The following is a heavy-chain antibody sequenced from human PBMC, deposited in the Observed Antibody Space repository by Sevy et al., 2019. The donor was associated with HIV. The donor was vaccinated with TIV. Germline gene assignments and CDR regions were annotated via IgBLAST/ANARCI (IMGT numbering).Heavy chain of an antibody. CDR3: ARDPRMYGDYLLAYFDY. D-gene: IGHD2-8*01. J-gene: IGHJ4*02. V-gene: IGHV3-33*01. CDR1: GFTPSTYG. Sequence: GGSLRLSCAASGFTPSTYGMHWVRQAPGKGLEWVAVIGYDRSNIYYADSVKGRFTISRDNSKNTLFLQMDSLRAEDTAIYYCARDPRMYGDYLLAYFDYWGQGTLVTVSS. CDR2: IGYDRSNI.